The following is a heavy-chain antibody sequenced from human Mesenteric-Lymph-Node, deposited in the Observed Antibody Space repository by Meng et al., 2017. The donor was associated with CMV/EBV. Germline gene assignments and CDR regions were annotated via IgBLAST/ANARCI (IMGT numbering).Heavy chain of an antibody. D-gene: IGHD4-11*01. Sequence: SETLSLTCTVSGYSISGGYYWGWIRQPPGKGLEWIASIYRSGDTYYNPSLKSRVTISVDTSKNQFSLKLNSVTAVDTAVYYCARDTGLQGYGLDVWGQGTTVTVSS. V-gene: IGHV4-38-2*02. CDR1: GYSISGGYY. CDR3: ARDTGLQGYGLDV. CDR2: IYRSGDT. J-gene: IGHJ6*02.